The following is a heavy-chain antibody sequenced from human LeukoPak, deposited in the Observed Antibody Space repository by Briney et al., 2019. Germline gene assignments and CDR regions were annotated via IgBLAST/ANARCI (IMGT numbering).Heavy chain of an antibody. CDR3: ARAGPYYDAFDI. J-gene: IGHJ3*02. CDR1: GGTFSSYA. Sequence: ASVKVSCKASGGTFSSYAISWVRQAPGQGLEWMGGIIPIFGTANYARKFQGRVTITTDESTSTAYMELSSLRSEDTAVYYCARAGPYYDAFDIWGQGTMVTVSS. CDR2: IIPIFGTA. V-gene: IGHV1-69*05. D-gene: IGHD3-10*01.